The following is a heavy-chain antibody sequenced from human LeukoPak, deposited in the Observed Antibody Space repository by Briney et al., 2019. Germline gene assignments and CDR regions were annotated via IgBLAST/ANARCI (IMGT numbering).Heavy chain of an antibody. J-gene: IGHJ4*02. V-gene: IGHV3-74*01. CDR1: GFTFSSYW. CDR2: INSDGSST. Sequence: GGSLTLLCAASGFTFSSYWMHWVRQAPGKGLVWVSRINSDGSSTSYADSVKGRFTISRDNAKNTLYLQMNSLRAEDTAVYYCAREGNCGGDCYFFDYSGRGTLVTVSS. CDR3: AREGNCGGDCYFFDY. D-gene: IGHD2-21*02.